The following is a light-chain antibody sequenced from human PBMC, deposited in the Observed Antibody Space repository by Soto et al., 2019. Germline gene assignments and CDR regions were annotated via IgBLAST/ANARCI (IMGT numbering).Light chain of an antibody. CDR1: QSVSSSY. Sequence: EIVLTQSPGTLSLSPGERATLSSRASQSVSSSYLAWYQQKPGQAPRLLIYGASSRATGIPDRFSGSGSATNFTLTISRLEPEDFAVYYCHQYGSSPRTFGQGTRVEI. CDR2: GAS. V-gene: IGKV3-20*01. J-gene: IGKJ1*01. CDR3: HQYGSSPRT.